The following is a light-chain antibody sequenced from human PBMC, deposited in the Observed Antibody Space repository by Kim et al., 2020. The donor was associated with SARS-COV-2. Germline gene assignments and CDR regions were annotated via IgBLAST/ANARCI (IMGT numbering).Light chain of an antibody. J-gene: IGLJ1*01. Sequence: SYELTQPPSVSVAPGKTARITCGGNNIGSKSVHWYQQKPGQAPVLVLYYDSDRPSGIPERFSGSNSGNPAPLPISRVEAGDEADYYCQVWDSSSDHLYVFGTGPKVTVL. CDR1: NIGSKS. V-gene: IGLV3-21*04. CDR3: QVWDSSSDHLYV. CDR2: YDS.